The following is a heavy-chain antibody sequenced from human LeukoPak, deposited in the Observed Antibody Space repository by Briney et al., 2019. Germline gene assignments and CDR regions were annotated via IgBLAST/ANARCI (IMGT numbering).Heavy chain of an antibody. V-gene: IGHV3-7*03. CDR3: ARNNDMVV. Sequence: GGSLRLSCAASGFILSNHWMTWVRQAPGKGPEWVANMNKDGSEKYYVDSVKRRFTISRDTAKNSLYLQMNNLRAEDTALYYCARNNDMVVWGQGTTVIVSS. J-gene: IGHJ6*02. CDR2: MNKDGSEK. CDR1: GFILSNHW. D-gene: IGHD1/OR15-1a*01.